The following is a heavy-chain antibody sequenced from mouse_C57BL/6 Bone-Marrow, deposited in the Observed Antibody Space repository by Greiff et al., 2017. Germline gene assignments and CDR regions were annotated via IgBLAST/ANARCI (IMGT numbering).Heavy chain of an antibody. D-gene: IGHD1-1*01. CDR2: IHPNSGST. V-gene: IGHV1-64*01. J-gene: IGHJ2*01. CDR1: GYTFTSYW. CDR3: ASLIYYYGSSYY. Sequence: QVQLQQPGAELVKPGASVKLSCKASGYTFTSYWMHWVKQRPGQGLEWIGMIHPNSGSTNYNEKFKSKATLTVDKSSSTAYMQLSSLTSEDSAVYYCASLIYYYGSSYYWGQGTTLTVSS.